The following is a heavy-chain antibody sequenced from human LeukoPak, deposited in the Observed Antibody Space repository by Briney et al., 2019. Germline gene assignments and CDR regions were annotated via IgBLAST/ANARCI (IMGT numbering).Heavy chain of an antibody. CDR3: ARDRGRYYDSRGFYWGYYFDS. Sequence: GGSLRLSCAASGFTFSTYAVNWVRQAPGKGLEWASTISGSGDSTYYADSVKGRFTISRGNSKDTLYLQMSSVRVDDTAVYYCARDRGRYYDSRGFYWGYYFDSWGQGILVTVST. D-gene: IGHD3-22*01. CDR1: GFTFSTYA. V-gene: IGHV3-23*01. J-gene: IGHJ4*02. CDR2: ISGSGDST.